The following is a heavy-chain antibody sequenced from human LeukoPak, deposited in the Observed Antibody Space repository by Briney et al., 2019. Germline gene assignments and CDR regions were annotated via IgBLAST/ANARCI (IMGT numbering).Heavy chain of an antibody. Sequence: GGSLRLSCAASGFTFSSYWMSWVRQAPGKGLEWVSAISGSGGSTYYADSVKGRFTISRDNSKNTLYLQMNSLRAEDTAVYYCARPEDYYDSSGYHFDYWGQGTLVTVSS. J-gene: IGHJ4*02. CDR3: ARPEDYYDSSGYHFDY. D-gene: IGHD3-22*01. V-gene: IGHV3-23*01. CDR1: GFTFSSYW. CDR2: ISGSGGST.